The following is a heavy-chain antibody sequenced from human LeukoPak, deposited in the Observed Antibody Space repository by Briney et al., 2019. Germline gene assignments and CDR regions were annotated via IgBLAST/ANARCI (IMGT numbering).Heavy chain of an antibody. Sequence: GGSLRLSCAAPGFTFSSYEMNWVRQAPGKGLEWVSYISSSGSTIYYADSVKGRFTISRDNAKNSLYPQMNSLRAEDTAVYYCARDSSGFHYFDYWGQGTLVTVSS. CDR2: ISSSGSTI. V-gene: IGHV3-48*03. D-gene: IGHD3-22*01. J-gene: IGHJ4*02. CDR3: ARDSSGFHYFDY. CDR1: GFTFSSYE.